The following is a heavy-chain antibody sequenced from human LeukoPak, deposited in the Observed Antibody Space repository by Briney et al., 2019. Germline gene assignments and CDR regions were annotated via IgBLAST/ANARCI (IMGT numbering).Heavy chain of an antibody. CDR3: ARIRVSQLERRGPKTDYYYYGMDV. V-gene: IGHV1-18*01. J-gene: IGHJ6*02. CDR2: ISAYNGNT. D-gene: IGHD1-1*01. Sequence: ASVKVSCKASGYAFTSYGISWVRQATGQGLEWMGWISAYNGNTNYAQKLQGRVTKTTDTSTSTAYMELRSLRSDDTAVYYCARIRVSQLERRGPKTDYYYYGMDVWGQGTTVTVSS. CDR1: GYAFTSYG.